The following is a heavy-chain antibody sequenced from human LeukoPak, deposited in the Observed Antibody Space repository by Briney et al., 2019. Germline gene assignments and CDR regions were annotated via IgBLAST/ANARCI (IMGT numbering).Heavy chain of an antibody. CDR3: ASLEWLLDMDV. CDR2: ISYDGSNK. V-gene: IGHV3-30-3*01. Sequence: GRSLRLSCAASGFTFSSYAMHWVRQAPGKGLEWVAVISYDGSNKYYADSVKGRFTISRDNSKNTLYLQMNSLRAEDTAVYYCASLEWLLDMDVWGKGTTVTVSS. J-gene: IGHJ6*03. D-gene: IGHD3-3*01. CDR1: GFTFSSYA.